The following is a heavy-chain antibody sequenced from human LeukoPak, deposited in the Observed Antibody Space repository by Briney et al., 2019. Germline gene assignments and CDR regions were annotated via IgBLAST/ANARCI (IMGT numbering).Heavy chain of an antibody. J-gene: IGHJ4*02. Sequence: GGSLRLSCAASGFTFSSYGMHWVRQAPGKGLEWVAVIWHDGSNKYYADSVKGRFTISRDNSKNTLCLQMNSLRAEDTAVYYCAKVYSSGWYGLYFDYWGQGTLVTVSS. D-gene: IGHD6-19*01. CDR1: GFTFSSYG. CDR3: AKVYSSGWYGLYFDY. V-gene: IGHV3-33*06. CDR2: IWHDGSNK.